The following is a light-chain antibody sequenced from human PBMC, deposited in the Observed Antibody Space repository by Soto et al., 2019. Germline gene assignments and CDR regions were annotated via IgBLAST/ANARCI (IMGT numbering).Light chain of an antibody. V-gene: IGKV1-33*01. J-gene: IGKJ4*01. Sequence: DIPMTQSPSSLSASVGDRVTITCQASQDISNFLNWYQQKPGKAPKLLIYGASNLETGVPSRFSGSGSGTDFTFTISSLQPEDIATYYCQHYADLPLTFGGGTKVEIK. CDR2: GAS. CDR3: QHYADLPLT. CDR1: QDISNF.